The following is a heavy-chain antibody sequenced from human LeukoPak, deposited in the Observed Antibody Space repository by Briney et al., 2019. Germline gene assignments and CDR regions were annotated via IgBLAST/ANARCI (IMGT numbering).Heavy chain of an antibody. D-gene: IGHD2-2*01. CDR1: GFTFSSYA. CDR3: AKLQGYCSSTSCRNWFGP. Sequence: PGGSLRLSCAASGFTFSSYAMSWVRQARGKGLEWVSAISGSGGSTYYADSVKGRFTISRDNSKNTLYLQMNSLRAEDTAVYYCAKLQGYCSSTSCRNWFGPWAREPWSPSPQ. CDR2: ISGSGGST. V-gene: IGHV3-23*01. J-gene: IGHJ5*02.